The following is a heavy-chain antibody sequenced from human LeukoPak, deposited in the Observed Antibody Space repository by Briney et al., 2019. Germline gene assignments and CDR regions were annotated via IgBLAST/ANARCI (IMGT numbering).Heavy chain of an antibody. CDR1: GFTFSSYA. J-gene: IGHJ6*02. D-gene: IGHD3-3*01. Sequence: GGSLRLSCAASGFTFSSYAMHWVRQAPGKGLEWVAVISYDGSNKYYADSVKGRFTISRDNSKNTLYLQMNSLRAEDTAVYHCARVVLRFLNYYGMDVWGQGTTVTVSS. V-gene: IGHV3-30-3*01. CDR3: ARVVLRFLNYYGMDV. CDR2: ISYDGSNK.